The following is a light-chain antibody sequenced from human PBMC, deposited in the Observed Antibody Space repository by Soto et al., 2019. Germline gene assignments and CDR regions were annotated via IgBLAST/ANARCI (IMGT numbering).Light chain of an antibody. J-gene: IGKJ5*01. CDR3: QQYDNWPIT. CDR1: QSININ. V-gene: IGKV3-15*01. Sequence: EIGMTQSPATLSVSPGERATLSCRASQSININLAWYQQKPGQAPRLLIYGASTRATGLPARFSGSGSGTEFTLIISSLQSEDSAVYYCQQYDNWPITFG. CDR2: GAS.